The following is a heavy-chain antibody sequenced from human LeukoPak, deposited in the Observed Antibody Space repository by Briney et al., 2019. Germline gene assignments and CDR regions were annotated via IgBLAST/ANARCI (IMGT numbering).Heavy chain of an antibody. V-gene: IGHV3-7*01. D-gene: IGHD6-19*01. CDR3: VRDTYRTAVAGSSGLGY. CDR1: GFTFGTYW. J-gene: IGHJ4*02. Sequence: GGSLRLSCAASGFTFGTYWMGWVRQAPGKGMEWVANIKQDGTEKSYVDSVKGRFTISRDNVKNSVYLQMRSLRVDDTAIYYCVRDTYRTAVAGSSGLGYWGQGTLVTVSS. CDR2: IKQDGTEK.